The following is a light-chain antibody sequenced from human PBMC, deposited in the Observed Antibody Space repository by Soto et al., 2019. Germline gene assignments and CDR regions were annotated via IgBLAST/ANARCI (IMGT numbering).Light chain of an antibody. V-gene: IGLV2-14*01. Sequence: QSALTQPASVSGSPGQSITISCVGTSGDIGDYNYVSWYQQHPGKVPKDIIYDVSNRPSGVSYRFSGTKSGNTASLTVSGLQAEDEADYYCCSYTRSGTLIFGTGTKVTV. CDR3: CSYTRSGTLI. CDR1: SGDIGDYNY. CDR2: DVS. J-gene: IGLJ1*01.